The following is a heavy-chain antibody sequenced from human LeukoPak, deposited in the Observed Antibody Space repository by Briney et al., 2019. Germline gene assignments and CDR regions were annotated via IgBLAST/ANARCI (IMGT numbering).Heavy chain of an antibody. J-gene: IGHJ4*02. CDR1: GFTFDDYG. Sequence: PGGSLRLSCAASGFTFDDYGMSWVRQAPGKGLEWVSDIHWNGGSAGYADSVKGRFTISRDNAKNSLYLQMNSLRAEDTALYYCARGDSSSSQFDHWGQGTLVTVSS. CDR3: ARGDSSSSQFDH. CDR2: IHWNGGSA. V-gene: IGHV3-20*04. D-gene: IGHD6-6*01.